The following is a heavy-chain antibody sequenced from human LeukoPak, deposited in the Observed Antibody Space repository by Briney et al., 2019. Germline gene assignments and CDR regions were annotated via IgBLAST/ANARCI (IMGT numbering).Heavy chain of an antibody. Sequence: PGGSLRLSCAASGFTFSSYAMHWVRQAPGKGLEWVAVISYDGSNKYYADPVKGRFTISRDNSKNTLYLQMNSLRAEDTAVYYCARVSELLPFDYWGQGTLVTVSS. CDR2: ISYDGSNK. CDR1: GFTFSSYA. J-gene: IGHJ4*02. CDR3: ARVSELLPFDY. V-gene: IGHV3-30-3*01. D-gene: IGHD1-26*01.